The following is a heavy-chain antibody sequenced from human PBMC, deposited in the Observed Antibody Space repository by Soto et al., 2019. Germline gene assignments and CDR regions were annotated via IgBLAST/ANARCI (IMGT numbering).Heavy chain of an antibody. CDR2: FSPYNGET. CDR1: GYTFSIYS. CDR3: ARVSSRTTLDS. V-gene: IGHV1-18*04. Sequence: QVQMVQSGDEVKKPGASVKVSCKSSGYTFSIYSINWVRQAPGHGLEWVGWFSPYNGETHYAQKLQGRVTMTTDTSTSTAYLELKSRRSDDTAVYYCARVSSRTTLDSWGPGTLVTVS. D-gene: IGHD2-2*01. J-gene: IGHJ4*02.